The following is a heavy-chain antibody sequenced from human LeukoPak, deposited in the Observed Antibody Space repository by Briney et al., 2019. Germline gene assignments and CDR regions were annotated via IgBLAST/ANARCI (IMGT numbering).Heavy chain of an antibody. CDR3: ARARKQQLYFDAFDI. V-gene: IGHV4-39*01. CDR1: GGSISSSSYY. CDR2: IYYSGST. Sequence: SETLSLTCTVSGGSISSSSYYWGWTPQPPGKGLELNGSIYYSGSTYYTPSPKSRVTISVDTSKNQFSLKLSSVTAADTAVYHCARARKQQLYFDAFDIWGQGTMVTVSS. D-gene: IGHD6-13*01. J-gene: IGHJ3*02.